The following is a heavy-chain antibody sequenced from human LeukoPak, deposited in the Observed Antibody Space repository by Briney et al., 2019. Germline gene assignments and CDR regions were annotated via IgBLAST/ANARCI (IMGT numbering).Heavy chain of an antibody. CDR2: ISAYNGNT. J-gene: IGHJ5*02. V-gene: IGHV1-18*01. CDR3: ARDHCSSTSRSSTPTNWFDP. Sequence: ASVKVSCRASGYTFTSYGISWVRQAPGQGLEWMGWISAYNGNTNYAQKLQGRVTMTTDTSTSTAYMELRSLRSDDTAVYYCARDHCSSTSRSSTPTNWFDPWGQGTLVTVSS. D-gene: IGHD2-2*01. CDR1: GYTFTSYG.